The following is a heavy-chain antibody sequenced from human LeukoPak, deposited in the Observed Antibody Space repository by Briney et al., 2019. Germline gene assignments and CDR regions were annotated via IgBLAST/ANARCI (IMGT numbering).Heavy chain of an antibody. CDR1: GYTFTSYD. CDR3: ARDYYGSGPYYMDV. Sequence: ASVKVSCKASGYTFTSYDINWVRQATGQGLEWMGGIIPIFGTANYAQKFQGRVTITADESTSTAYMELSSLRSEDTAVYYCARDYYGSGPYYMDVWGKGTTVTISS. J-gene: IGHJ6*03. CDR2: IIPIFGTA. D-gene: IGHD3-10*01. V-gene: IGHV1-69*13.